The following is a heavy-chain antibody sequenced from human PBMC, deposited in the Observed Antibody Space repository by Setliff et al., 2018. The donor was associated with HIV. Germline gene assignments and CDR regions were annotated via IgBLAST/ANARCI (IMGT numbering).Heavy chain of an antibody. CDR3: ARGTTLNVVPDAFDI. CDR2: IFHSGNT. Sequence: SETLSLTCNVSGYSISSGFYWGWIRQPPGKGLEWIGNIFHSGNTDQNPSLKSRVTMSVETSENQFSLRLNSVTAADTAVYYCARGTTLNVVPDAFDIWGQVTMVTVSS. J-gene: IGHJ3*02. CDR1: GYSISSGFY. V-gene: IGHV4-38-2*02. D-gene: IGHD4-17*01.